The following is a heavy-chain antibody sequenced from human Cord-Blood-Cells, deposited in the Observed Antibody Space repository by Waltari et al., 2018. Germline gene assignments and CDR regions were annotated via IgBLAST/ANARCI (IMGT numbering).Heavy chain of an antibody. Sequence: EVQLVESGGGLVKPGGSLRLSCAASGFTFSNAWMSWVRQAPGKGLEWVGRIKSKTDGGTTDYAAPVKGRFTISRDVSKNTLYLQMNSLKTEDTAVYYCTTCSSTSCYYYYYMDVWGKGTTVTVSS. J-gene: IGHJ6*03. CDR1: GFTFSNAW. CDR2: IKSKTDGGTT. CDR3: TTCSSTSCYYYYYMDV. V-gene: IGHV3-15*01. D-gene: IGHD2-2*01.